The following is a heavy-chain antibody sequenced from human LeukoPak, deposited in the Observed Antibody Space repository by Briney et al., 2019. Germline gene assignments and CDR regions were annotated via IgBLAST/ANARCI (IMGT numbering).Heavy chain of an antibody. CDR1: GDSITSTYY. J-gene: IGHJ5*02. Sequence: SETLSLTCNVSGDSITSTYYWGWIRRPLGKGLEWIVSMSHSGNTYYNPSLKSRVTISVDPSKNHFSLILSAVTAADTAVCYCARARKYNGNQNWIDLGAQGALVTVSS. D-gene: IGHD4-23*01. CDR2: MSHSGNT. CDR3: ARARKYNGNQNWIDL. V-gene: IGHV4-38-2*02.